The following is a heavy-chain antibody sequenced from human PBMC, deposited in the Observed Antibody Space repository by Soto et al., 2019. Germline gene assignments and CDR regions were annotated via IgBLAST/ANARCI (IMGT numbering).Heavy chain of an antibody. CDR1: GGSISSSSYY. V-gene: IGHV4-39*01. Sequence: KTSETLSLTCTVSGGSISSSSYYWGWIRQPPGKGLEWIGSIYYSGSTYYNPSLKSRVTISVDTSKNQFSLKLSSVTAADTAVYYCARHGLANWFDPWGQGTLVTVSS. D-gene: IGHD6-19*01. CDR2: IYYSGST. J-gene: IGHJ5*02. CDR3: ARHGLANWFDP.